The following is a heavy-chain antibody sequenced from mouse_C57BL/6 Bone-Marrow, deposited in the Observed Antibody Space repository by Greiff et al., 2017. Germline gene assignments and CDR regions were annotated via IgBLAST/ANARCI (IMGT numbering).Heavy chain of an antibody. CDR2: IDPENGDT. J-gene: IGHJ4*01. V-gene: IGHV14-4*01. CDR1: GFNIKDDY. Sequence: EVKLMESGAELVRPGASVKLSCTASGFNIKDDYMHWVKQRPEQGLEWIGWIDPENGDTEYASKFQGKATITADTSSNTAYLQLSSLTSEDTAGDYCTTKGDYYAMDYWGQGTSVTVSS. D-gene: IGHD3-3*01. CDR3: TTKGDYYAMDY.